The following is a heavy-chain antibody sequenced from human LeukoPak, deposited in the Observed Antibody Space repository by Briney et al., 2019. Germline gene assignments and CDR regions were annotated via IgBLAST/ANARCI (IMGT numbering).Heavy chain of an antibody. D-gene: IGHD3-3*01. Sequence: PSETLSLTCTVSGGSISRSSYYWGWIRQPPGKGLEWIGSIYHSGSTYYNPSLKSRVTISVDTSKNQFSLKLSSVTAADTAVYYCARDKRGNDFWSGYYTSLWFDPWGQGTLVTVSS. CDR2: IYHSGST. CDR1: GGSISRSSYY. J-gene: IGHJ5*02. CDR3: ARDKRGNDFWSGYYTSLWFDP. V-gene: IGHV4-39*07.